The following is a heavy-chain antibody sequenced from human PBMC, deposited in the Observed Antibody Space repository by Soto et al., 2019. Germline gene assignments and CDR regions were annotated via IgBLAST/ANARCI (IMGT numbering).Heavy chain of an antibody. CDR2: ISYDGSNK. D-gene: IGHD2-15*01. J-gene: IGHJ4*02. CDR3: EKVEDKSGGEY. V-gene: IGHV3-30*18. CDR1: GFTFSSYG. Sequence: GWSLRLSCAASGFTFSSYGMHLVRQAPGKGLEWVAFISYDGSNKYYADCVKGRFTISRDNSKNTLYLQMNSLRAEDTAVYYCEKVEDKSGGEYWGEGSTVTVCS.